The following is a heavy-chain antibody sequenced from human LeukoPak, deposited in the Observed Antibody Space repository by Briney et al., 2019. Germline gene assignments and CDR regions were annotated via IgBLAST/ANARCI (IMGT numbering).Heavy chain of an antibody. CDR3: ARALSSWYGVLGAFDI. D-gene: IGHD6-13*01. Sequence: GGSLRLSCAASGFTFSNYAMHWVRQAPGKGLEWVAVISYDGSNKYYADSVKGRFTISRDNSKNTLYLQMNSLRAEDTAVYYCARALSSWYGVLGAFDIWGQGTMVTVSS. CDR2: ISYDGSNK. V-gene: IGHV3-30-3*01. CDR1: GFTFSNYA. J-gene: IGHJ3*02.